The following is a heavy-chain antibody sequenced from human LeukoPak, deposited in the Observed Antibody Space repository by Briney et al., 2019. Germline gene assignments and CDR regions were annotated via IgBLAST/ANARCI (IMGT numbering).Heavy chain of an antibody. CDR1: GGSISSGGYY. CDR2: IDYSGST. CDR3: ARVGDCTNGVCADFWFDP. J-gene: IGHJ5*02. V-gene: IGHV4-31*03. D-gene: IGHD2-8*01. Sequence: SQTLSLTCTVSGGSISSGGYYWSWIRQHPGKGLEWIGYIDYSGSTYYNPSLKSRVTISVDTSKNQFSLKLSSVTAADTAVYYCARVGDCTNGVCADFWFDPWGQGTLVTVSS.